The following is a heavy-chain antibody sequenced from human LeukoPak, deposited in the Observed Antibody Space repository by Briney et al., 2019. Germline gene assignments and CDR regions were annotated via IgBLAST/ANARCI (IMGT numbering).Heavy chain of an antibody. CDR1: GGSISSGGYY. D-gene: IGHD4-17*01. J-gene: IGHJ4*02. V-gene: IGHV4-31*03. CDR2: IYYSGST. Sequence: PSQTLSLTCTVPGGSISSGGYYWSWIRQHPGTGLEWIGYIYYSGSTYYNPSLKSRVTISVDTSKNQFSLKLSSVTAADTAVYYCARRRSTVTSGFDYWGQGTLVTISS. CDR3: ARRRSTVTSGFDY.